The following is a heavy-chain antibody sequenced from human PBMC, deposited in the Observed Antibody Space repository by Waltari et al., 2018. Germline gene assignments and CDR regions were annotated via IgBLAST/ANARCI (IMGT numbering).Heavy chain of an antibody. CDR1: GGTFSSYA. J-gene: IGHJ4*02. CDR3: ARVRGHQSSTVFDY. CDR2: ISPILGIA. V-gene: IGHV1-69*04. D-gene: IGHD2-2*01. Sequence: VQLVQSGAEVKKPGSSVKVSCKASGGTFSSYAIGWVRRAPGQGLEWMGGISPILGIANYAQKFQGRVTITADESTSTAYMELSSLRSEDTAVYYCARVRGHQSSTVFDYWGQGTLVTVSS.